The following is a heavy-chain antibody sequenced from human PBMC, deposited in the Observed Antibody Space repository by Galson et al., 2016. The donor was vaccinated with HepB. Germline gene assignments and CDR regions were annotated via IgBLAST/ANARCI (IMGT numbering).Heavy chain of an antibody. CDR3: ARDKERWVQYNYYFGMDV. D-gene: IGHD5-24*01. CDR2: ITPDNGNT. Sequence: SVKVSCKASGYTFSSYPIHWVRQAPGQGLEWMGIITPDNGNTVYAQKFQGSVTMTSDTSTITVYMEVSSLRSEHTAVYYCARDKERWVQYNYYFGMDVWGQGTTVTVSS. V-gene: IGHV1-46*01. CDR1: GYTFSSYP. J-gene: IGHJ6*02.